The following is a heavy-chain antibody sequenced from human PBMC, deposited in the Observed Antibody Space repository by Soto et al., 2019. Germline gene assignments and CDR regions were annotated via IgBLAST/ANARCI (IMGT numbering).Heavy chain of an antibody. J-gene: IGHJ6*02. D-gene: IGHD2-2*01. CDR2: INAGNGNT. V-gene: IGHV1-3*01. Sequence: SVKVSCKASGYSFTSYAIYWVRQAPVQRLEWMGWINAGNGNTKYSQRLQGRVTFTGDTSASTAHMELSSLRSEDTAVYFCARGVENIVVVLDVFGYYGMDVWGQGTTVTVSS. CDR1: GYSFTSYA. CDR3: ARGVENIVVVLDVFGYYGMDV.